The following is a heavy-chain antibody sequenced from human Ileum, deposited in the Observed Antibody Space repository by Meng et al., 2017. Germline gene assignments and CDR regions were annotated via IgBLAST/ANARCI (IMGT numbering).Heavy chain of an antibody. CDR1: GFTVSSNY. CDR3: AGRYSSGWYVH. Sequence: GHLVETGGGLIQPGESLKLSCAASGFTVSSNYISWVRQAPGKGLEWVSVIYAGGTTYYADSVKGRFTISRDDSKNTVFLQMNSLRGEDTAVYYCAGRYSSGWYVHWGQGTLVTVSS. J-gene: IGHJ5*02. V-gene: IGHV3-53*02. D-gene: IGHD6-19*01. CDR2: IYAGGTT.